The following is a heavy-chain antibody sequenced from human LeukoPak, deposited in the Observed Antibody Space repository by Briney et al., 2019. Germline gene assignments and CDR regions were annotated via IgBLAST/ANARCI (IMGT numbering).Heavy chain of an antibody. V-gene: IGHV1-18*01. Sequence: GASVKVSCKASGCTFTSYGISWVRQAPGQGLEWMGWISAYNGNTNYAQKLQGRVTMTTDTSTSTAYMELRSLRSDDTAVYYCARPNYGSGSGGYYYYGMDVWGQGTTVTVSS. D-gene: IGHD3-10*01. J-gene: IGHJ6*02. CDR3: ARPNYGSGSGGYYYYGMDV. CDR1: GCTFTSYG. CDR2: ISAYNGNT.